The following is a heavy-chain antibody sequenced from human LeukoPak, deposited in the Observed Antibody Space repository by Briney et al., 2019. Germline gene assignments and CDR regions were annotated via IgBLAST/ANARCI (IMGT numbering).Heavy chain of an antibody. D-gene: IGHD3-22*01. CDR3: ARDRYDSSGYYSRFDY. J-gene: IGHJ4*02. CDR1: GFNFSSYW. V-gene: IGHV3-74*01. Sequence: GGSLRLSCAASGFNFSSYWMHWVRQAPGKGLVWVSRINSDGSSTSYADSVKGRFTISRDNAKNTLYLQMNSLRAEDTAVYYCARDRYDSSGYYSRFDYWGQGTLVTVSS. CDR2: INSDGSST.